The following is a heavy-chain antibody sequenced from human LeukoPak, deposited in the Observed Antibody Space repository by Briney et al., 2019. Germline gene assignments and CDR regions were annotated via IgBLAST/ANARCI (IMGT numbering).Heavy chain of an antibody. CDR3: AKVWASSGYNEVLDY. CDR2: ISGSGGST. Sequence: GGSLRLSCAASGFTFSSYAMSWVRQAPGKGLEWVSAISGSGGSTYYADSVEGRFTISRDNSKNTLYLQMNSLRAEDTAVYYCAKVWASSGYNEVLDYWGQGTLVTVSS. D-gene: IGHD3-22*01. V-gene: IGHV3-23*01. CDR1: GFTFSSYA. J-gene: IGHJ4*02.